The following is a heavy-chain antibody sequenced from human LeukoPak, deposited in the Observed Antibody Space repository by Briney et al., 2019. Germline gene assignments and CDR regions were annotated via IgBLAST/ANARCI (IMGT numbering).Heavy chain of an antibody. V-gene: IGHV1-2*02. J-gene: IGHJ4*02. Sequence: GASVKVSCKASGYTFTGYYMHWVRQAPGQGLEWMGWVNPNSGGTNYAQKFQGRVTMTRDTSISTAYMELSRLRSDDTAVYYCARETEVGAVVDYWGQGTLVTVSS. CDR3: ARETEVGAVVDY. CDR1: GYTFTGYY. CDR2: VNPNSGGT. D-gene: IGHD1-26*01.